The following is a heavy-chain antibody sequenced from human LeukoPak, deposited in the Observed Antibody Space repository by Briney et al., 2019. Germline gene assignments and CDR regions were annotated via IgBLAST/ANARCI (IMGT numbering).Heavy chain of an antibody. J-gene: IGHJ4*02. CDR2: INPGDSDT. D-gene: IGHD3-22*01. Sequence: GESLKISCKGSGYSFTSYWIGWVRQMPGKGLEWMGIINPGDSDTRYSPSFQGQVTISADKSISTAYLQWSSLKASDTAMYYCARWYYDSSGYSTLDYWGQGTLVTVSS. CDR3: ARWYYDSSGYSTLDY. CDR1: GYSFTSYW. V-gene: IGHV5-51*01.